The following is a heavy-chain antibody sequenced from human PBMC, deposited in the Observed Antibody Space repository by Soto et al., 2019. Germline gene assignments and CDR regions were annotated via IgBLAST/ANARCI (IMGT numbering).Heavy chain of an antibody. V-gene: IGHV1-46*01. Sequence: QVQLVQSGAEVKKPGASVKVACKTSGFTFTKYYMHWVRQAPGQGLDWVGVINPSGRTTSSAQKFLGRVTMTRDASTATVYMELNSLRSEDTAVYYCARDLDVTTVTTSFDSWGQGTLVTVSS. CDR3: ARDLDVTTVTTSFDS. CDR2: INPSGRTT. D-gene: IGHD4-17*01. CDR1: GFTFTKYY. J-gene: IGHJ5*01.